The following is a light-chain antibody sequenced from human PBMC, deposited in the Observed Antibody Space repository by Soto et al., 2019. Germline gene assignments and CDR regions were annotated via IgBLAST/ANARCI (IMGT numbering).Light chain of an antibody. CDR2: WAS. CDR1: QSSFFSSSNKNY. V-gene: IGKV4-1*01. Sequence: DIVMTQSPDSLAVPLGERATIKCKSSQSSFFSSSNKNYIAWYQQKPGQPPKLLIYWASTRKSGVPDRFSASGSGTDFTLTINDLQADDVAVYYCQQYYSTLWTFGQGTKVDIK. CDR3: QQYYSTLWT. J-gene: IGKJ1*01.